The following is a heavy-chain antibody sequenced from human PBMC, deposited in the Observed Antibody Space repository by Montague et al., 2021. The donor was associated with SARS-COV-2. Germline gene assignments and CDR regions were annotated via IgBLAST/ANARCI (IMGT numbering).Heavy chain of an antibody. CDR3: TRHVHMTWPEPSPGFDY. V-gene: IGHV4-39*01. CDR1: GDSISSSSYN. CDR2: VHYNGRT. D-gene: IGHD1-1*01. Sequence: SETLSLTSTVSGDSISSSSYNWGWIRQPPGKGLEWIGSVHYNGRTHYXPSLKSRVTIYVDASKNQISLRLSSVTAADTAVYYSTRHVHMTWPEPSPGFDYWGQGTLVTVSS. J-gene: IGHJ4*02.